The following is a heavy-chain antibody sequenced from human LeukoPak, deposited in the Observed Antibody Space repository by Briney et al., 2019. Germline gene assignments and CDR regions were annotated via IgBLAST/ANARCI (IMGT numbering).Heavy chain of an antibody. CDR3: ASLGLRYFDWFVV. V-gene: IGHV3-48*03. D-gene: IGHD3-9*01. Sequence: PGGSLRLSCAASGVTFSSYEMNWVRQAPGKGLEWVSYISSSGSTIFYADSAKGRFTISRDNAKNSLYLQMNSLRAEDTAVYYCASLGLRYFDWFVVWGQGTLVTVSS. J-gene: IGHJ4*02. CDR1: GVTFSSYE. CDR2: ISSSGSTI.